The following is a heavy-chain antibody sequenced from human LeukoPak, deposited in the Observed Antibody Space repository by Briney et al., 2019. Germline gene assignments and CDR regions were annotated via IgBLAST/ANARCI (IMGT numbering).Heavy chain of an antibody. Sequence: PSETLSLTCTVSGGSISSGGYYWSWIRQHPGKGLEWIGYIYYSGSTNYNPSLKSRVTISVDTSKNQFSLKLSSVTAADTAVYYCARVSSGGRRGAFDIWGQGTMVTVSS. CDR2: IYYSGST. J-gene: IGHJ3*02. D-gene: IGHD2-15*01. V-gene: IGHV4-61*08. CDR3: ARVSSGGRRGAFDI. CDR1: GGSISSGGYY.